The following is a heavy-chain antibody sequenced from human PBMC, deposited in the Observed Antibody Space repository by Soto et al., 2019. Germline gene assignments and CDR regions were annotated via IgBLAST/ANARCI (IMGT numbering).Heavy chain of an antibody. D-gene: IGHD4-17*01. Sequence: EVQLLESGGGLVQPGGSLRLSCAASGFTFSTYALNWVRQAPGRGLEWVSDIGGRGGSTYFADSVKGRFSISRDSSKNTLYLQMNSLRAEDTAVYYCAKDGYGDRPYYFDYWGQGTLVTVSS. CDR1: GFTFSTYA. CDR3: AKDGYGDRPYYFDY. V-gene: IGHV3-23*01. J-gene: IGHJ4*02. CDR2: IGGRGGST.